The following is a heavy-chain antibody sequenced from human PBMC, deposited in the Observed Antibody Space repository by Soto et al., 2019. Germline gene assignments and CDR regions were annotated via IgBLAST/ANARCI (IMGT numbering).Heavy chain of an antibody. CDR2: IKQDGSEK. J-gene: IGHJ4*02. CDR1: GFTFSSFW. CDR3: ARDVGYDYVN. Sequence: GGSLRLSCAVSGFTFSSFWMSWVRQAPGKGLEWVATIKQDGSEKYYVDSVKGRFTISRDNAENSLYLHMNSLSAEDTAVYFCARDVGYDYVNWGQGTLVTVSS. V-gene: IGHV3-7*01. D-gene: IGHD5-12*01.